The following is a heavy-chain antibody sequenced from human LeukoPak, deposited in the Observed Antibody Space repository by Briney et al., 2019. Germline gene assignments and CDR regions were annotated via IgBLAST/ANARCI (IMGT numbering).Heavy chain of an antibody. D-gene: IGHD6-13*01. CDR1: GYTFTSYY. J-gene: IGHJ4*02. V-gene: IGHV1-46*03. CDR3: ARAGYWAASGYATI. CDR2: INPSGGST. Sequence: ASVKVSCKASGYTFTSYYMHWVRQAPGQGLEWMGIINPSGGSTTYAQKFQGRVTMTRNTSTSTVYMALSSPTPEDTAVYYCARAGYWAASGYATIWGQGTLVTVSS.